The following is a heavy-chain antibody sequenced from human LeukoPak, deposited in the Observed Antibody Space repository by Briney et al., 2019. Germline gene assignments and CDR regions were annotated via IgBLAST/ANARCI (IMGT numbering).Heavy chain of an antibody. V-gene: IGHV4-4*07. CDR2: IYSSGST. CDR3: ARKLASSTLKAGAFDI. CDR1: GGSISNWY. J-gene: IGHJ3*02. Sequence: PSETLSLTCTVSGGSISNWYWSWFRQPAGKGLEWIGRIYSSGSTIYNPSLKSRVTMSVDTSTNQISLRLTSMTAADTAMYYCARKLASSTLKAGAFDIWGQGTMVTVSS. D-gene: IGHD2-2*01.